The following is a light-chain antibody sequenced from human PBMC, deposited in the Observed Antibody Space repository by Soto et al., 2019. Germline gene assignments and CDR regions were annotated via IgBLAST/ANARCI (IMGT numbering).Light chain of an antibody. Sequence: EIVLTQSPGTLSLSPGERATLSRRASQSVPSNYLAWYQQRPGQAPRLLIYGASTRAAGVPDRFSGSGSGTEFTLTINRLEPEDFAVFYCHQYDRSAIFTFGPGTTVDIK. J-gene: IGKJ3*01. V-gene: IGKV3-20*01. CDR1: QSVPSNY. CDR2: GAS. CDR3: HQYDRSAIFT.